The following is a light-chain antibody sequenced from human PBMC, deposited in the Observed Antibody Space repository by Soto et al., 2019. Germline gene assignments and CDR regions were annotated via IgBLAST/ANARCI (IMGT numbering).Light chain of an antibody. CDR3: CSYAGGGSSV. CDR1: ISDVGKYNL. CDR2: EGS. V-gene: IGLV2-23*01. Sequence: QSALTQPASVSGSPGESITISCTGTISDVGKYNLVSWYQQDPGRAPKLIIYEGSKRPSGVSDRFSGSKSGDTASLTISGLQYDDETDYYCCSYAGGGSSVFGTGTKVTVL. J-gene: IGLJ1*01.